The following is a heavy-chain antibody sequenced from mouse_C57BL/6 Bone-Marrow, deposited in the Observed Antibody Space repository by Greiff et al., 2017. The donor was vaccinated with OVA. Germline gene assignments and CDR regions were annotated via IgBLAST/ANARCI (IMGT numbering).Heavy chain of an antibody. CDR2: FYPGSGSI. CDR3: ARHASPPYYGNLACFAY. V-gene: IGHV1-62-2*01. Sequence: QVHVKQSGAELVKPGASVKLSCKASGYTFTEYTIHWVKQRSGQGLEWIGWFYPGSGSIKYNEKFKDKATLTADKSSSTVYMELSRLTSEDSAVYFCARHASPPYYGNLACFAYWGQGTLVTVSA. CDR1: GYTFTEYT. D-gene: IGHD2-10*01. J-gene: IGHJ3*01.